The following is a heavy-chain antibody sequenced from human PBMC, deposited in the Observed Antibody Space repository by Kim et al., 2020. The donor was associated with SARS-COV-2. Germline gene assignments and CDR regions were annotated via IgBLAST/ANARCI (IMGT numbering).Heavy chain of an antibody. J-gene: IGHJ4*02. CDR1: GFTFSSYA. CDR2: ISGSGGST. D-gene: IGHD3-10*01. V-gene: IGHV3-23*01. Sequence: GSLRLSCAASGFTFSSYAMSWVRQSPGQGLEWVSAISGSGGSTYYADSAKGRFTISRDNSKHTLYLQINSLRAEATAVYYCAKEVIYYGSGSYFDYLGQ. CDR3: AKEVIYYGSGSYFDY.